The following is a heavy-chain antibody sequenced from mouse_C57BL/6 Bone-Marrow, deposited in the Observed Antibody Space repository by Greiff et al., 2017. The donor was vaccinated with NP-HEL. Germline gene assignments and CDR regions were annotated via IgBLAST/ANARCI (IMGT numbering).Heavy chain of an antibody. J-gene: IGHJ4*01. Sequence: EVKLQESGGGLVQPGGSLKLSCAASGFTFSDYYMYWVRQTPEKRLEWVAYISNGGGSTYYPDTVKGRFTISRDNAKNTLYLQMSRLKSEDTAMYYCARSLRLYYAMDYWGQGTSVTVSS. CDR3: ARSLRLYYAMDY. CDR2: ISNGGGST. D-gene: IGHD1-2*01. V-gene: IGHV5-12*01. CDR1: GFTFSDYY.